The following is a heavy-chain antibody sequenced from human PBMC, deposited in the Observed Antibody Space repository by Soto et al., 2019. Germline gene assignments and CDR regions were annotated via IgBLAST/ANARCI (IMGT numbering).Heavy chain of an antibody. V-gene: IGHV3-74*01. CDR3: VRAQSNPVGTGIVDF. J-gene: IGHJ4*02. Sequence: PGGSLRLSCAASGFSFSSHWMHWVRQGPEKGLVWVSRINSDGSSTTYADSVKGRFTISRDNAKNTLYLQMNSLRAEDTAVYHCVRAQSNPVGTGIVDFWGQGALVTVSS. CDR2: INSDGSST. CDR1: GFSFSSHW. D-gene: IGHD3-10*01.